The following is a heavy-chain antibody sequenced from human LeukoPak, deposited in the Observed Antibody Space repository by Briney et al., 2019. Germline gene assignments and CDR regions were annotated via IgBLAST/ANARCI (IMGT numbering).Heavy chain of an antibody. V-gene: IGHV4-59*01. J-gene: IGHJ5*02. D-gene: IGHD2-21*01. CDR1: GGSISSYY. Sequence: SETLSLTCTVSGGSISSYYWSWIRQPPGKGLEWIGYIYYGGSTNYNPSLKSRVTISVDTSKNQFSLKLSSVTAADTAVYYCARVAGEDDNWFDPWGQGTLVTVSS. CDR3: ARVAGEDDNWFDP. CDR2: IYYGGST.